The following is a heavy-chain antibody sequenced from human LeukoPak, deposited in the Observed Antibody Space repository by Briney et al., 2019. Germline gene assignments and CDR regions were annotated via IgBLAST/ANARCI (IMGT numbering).Heavy chain of an antibody. CDR3: ARGIVVVAQLGFYFYYMDV. D-gene: IGHD2-15*01. CDR2: INHSGST. V-gene: IGHV4-34*01. CDR1: GGSFSGYY. J-gene: IGHJ6*03. Sequence: PSETLSLTCAVYGGSFSGYYWTWIRQSPGKGLEWIGEINHSGSTNYNPSLKSRVTISVDTSKNQFSLKLSPVTAADTAVYYCARGIVVVAQLGFYFYYMDVWGKGTTVTISS.